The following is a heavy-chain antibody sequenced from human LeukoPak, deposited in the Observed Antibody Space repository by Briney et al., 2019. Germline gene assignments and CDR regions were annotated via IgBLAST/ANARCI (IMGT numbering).Heavy chain of an antibody. J-gene: IGHJ4*02. Sequence: GASVKVSCKASGYTFTSYYMHWVRQAPGQGLEWRGIINPSGGSTSYAQKFQGRVTMTRDTSTSTVYMELSSLRSEDTAVYYCARELELATYYYDSSGYFLGYWGQGTLVTVSS. CDR3: ARELELATYYYDSSGYFLGY. D-gene: IGHD3-22*01. CDR1: GYTFTSYY. CDR2: INPSGGST. V-gene: IGHV1-46*01.